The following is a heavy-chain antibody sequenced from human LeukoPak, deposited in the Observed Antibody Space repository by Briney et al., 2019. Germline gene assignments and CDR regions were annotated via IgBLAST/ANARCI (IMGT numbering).Heavy chain of an antibody. D-gene: IGHD1-26*01. CDR3: ARSSELPPYYFDY. CDR1: GGSISSGSYY. CDR2: IYTSGST. Sequence: PSQTLSLTCTVSGGSISSGSYYWSWIRQPAGKGLEWIGRIYTSGSTNYNPSLKSRVTMSVDTSKNQFSLKLSSVTAADTAVYYCARSSELPPYYFDYWGQGTLVTVSS. J-gene: IGHJ4*02. V-gene: IGHV4-61*02.